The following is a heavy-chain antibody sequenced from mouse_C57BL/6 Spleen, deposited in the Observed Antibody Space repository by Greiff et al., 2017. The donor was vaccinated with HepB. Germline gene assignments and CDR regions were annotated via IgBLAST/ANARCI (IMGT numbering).Heavy chain of an antibody. CDR1: GYSITSGYY. CDR2: ISYDGSN. D-gene: IGHD4-1*01. CDR3: ARGLANWDVWYFDV. V-gene: IGHV3-6*01. Sequence: VQLQQSGPGLVKPSQSLSLTCSVTGYSITSGYYWNWIRQFPGNKLEWMGYISYDGSNNYNPSLKNRISITRDTSKNQFFLKLNSVTTEDTATYYCARGLANWDVWYFDVWGTGTTVTVSS. J-gene: IGHJ1*03.